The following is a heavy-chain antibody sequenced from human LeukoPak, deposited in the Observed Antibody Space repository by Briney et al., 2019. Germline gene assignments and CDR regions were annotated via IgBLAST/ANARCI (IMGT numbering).Heavy chain of an antibody. J-gene: IGHJ6*03. CDR2: INPNSGGT. D-gene: IGHD2-15*01. CDR1: GYTFTGYY. Sequence: ASVKVSCKTFGYTFTGYYLHCVRQAPGQGLEWMGGINPNSGGTNYAQKFQDRVTMTRDTSISTAYMELNRLRSGDTAVYYCARDLGRYCSGGSCHYYSYYMDVWGKGTTVTVSS. V-gene: IGHV1-2*02. CDR3: ARDLGRYCSGGSCHYYSYYMDV.